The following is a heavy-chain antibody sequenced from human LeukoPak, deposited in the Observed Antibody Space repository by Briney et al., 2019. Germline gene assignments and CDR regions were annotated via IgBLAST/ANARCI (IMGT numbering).Heavy chain of an antibody. V-gene: IGHV3-33*01. CDR1: GFTFSSYG. J-gene: IGHJ3*02. CDR2: ILNDGSQE. CDR3: ARDDALGDNALDI. Sequence: GRSLRLSCAASGFTFSSYGMHWVRQAPGKGLEWEAVILNDGSQEKYADSVKGRFTISRDNSKNTLFRQMNSLRAEDTAVYYCARDDALGDNALDIWGQGTMVTVSS. D-gene: IGHD3-16*01.